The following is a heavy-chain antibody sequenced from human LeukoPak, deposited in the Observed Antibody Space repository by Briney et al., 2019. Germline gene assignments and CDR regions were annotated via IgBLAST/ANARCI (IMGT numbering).Heavy chain of an antibody. CDR1: GGSISSYY. V-gene: IGHV4-59*01. CDR3: ARERRYSYGCYFDY. D-gene: IGHD5-18*01. Sequence: SETLSLTCTVSGGSISSYYWSWIRQPPGKGLEWIGHIYYSGSTNYNPSLKSRVTISVDTSKNQFSLKLSSATAADTAVYYCARERRYSYGCYFDYWGQGTLVTVSS. J-gene: IGHJ4*02. CDR2: IYYSGST.